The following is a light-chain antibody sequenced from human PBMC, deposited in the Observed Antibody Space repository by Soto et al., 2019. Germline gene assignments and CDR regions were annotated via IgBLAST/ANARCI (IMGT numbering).Light chain of an antibody. Sequence: DIQMTQSPSSVSASIGDKVTITCRASQHIGSWLAWYQQKPGQAPKLLIYTASSLQTGVPSRLSGSGSGTDFTLTISNLQPEDFATYYRQQANSFPRTFGQGTRLKIK. CDR3: QQANSFPRT. CDR1: QHIGSW. CDR2: TAS. J-gene: IGKJ2*01. V-gene: IGKV1-12*01.